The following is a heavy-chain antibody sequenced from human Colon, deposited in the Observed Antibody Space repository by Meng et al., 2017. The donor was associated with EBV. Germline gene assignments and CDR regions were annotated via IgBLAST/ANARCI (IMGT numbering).Heavy chain of an antibody. CDR3: DRESYSPDHYYNPVWYYFAP. Sequence: GHGLVEPLTPLSLIWGLSSGSINMGCDYWTWRRQHPGKGLDWIGFISYNGYTNDNPSLKSRVAISADTYKHQFSLNLRFVTVADTAIYYCDRESYSPDHYYNPVWYYFAPWGQGTLVTVSS. D-gene: IGHD3-10*01. CDR1: SGSINMGCDY. V-gene: IGHV4-30-4*01. J-gene: IGHJ4*02. CDR2: ISYNGYT.